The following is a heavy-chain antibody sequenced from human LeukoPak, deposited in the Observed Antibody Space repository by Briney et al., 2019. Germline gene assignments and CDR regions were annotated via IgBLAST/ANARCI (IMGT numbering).Heavy chain of an antibody. CDR2: IYYSGST. Sequence: GSLRLSCAASGFTFSSYAMSWVRQPPGKGLEWIGSIYYSGSTYYNPSLKSRVTISVDTSKNQFSLKLSSVTAADTAVYYCAQKQWLTADFDYWGQGTLVTVSS. D-gene: IGHD6-19*01. J-gene: IGHJ4*02. CDR1: GFTFSSYA. CDR3: AQKQWLTADFDY. V-gene: IGHV4-38-2*01.